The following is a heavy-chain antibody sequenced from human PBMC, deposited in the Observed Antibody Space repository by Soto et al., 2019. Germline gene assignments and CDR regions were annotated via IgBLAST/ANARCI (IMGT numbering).Heavy chain of an antibody. CDR2: INAYNGNT. Sequence: QVQLVQSGAEVKKPGASVKVSCKASGYTFTSYGISWVRQAPGQGLEWLGWINAYNGNTNDAQKLHGRVTMTTDTSTSTAYMELRSLRSDDTAVDYGARDVGYGLIDYWGQGTEVTVSS. J-gene: IGHJ4*02. CDR3: ARDVGYGLIDY. CDR1: GYTFTSYG. D-gene: IGHD5-18*01. V-gene: IGHV1-18*01.